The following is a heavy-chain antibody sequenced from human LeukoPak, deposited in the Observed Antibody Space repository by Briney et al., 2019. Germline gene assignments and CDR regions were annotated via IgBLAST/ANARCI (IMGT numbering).Heavy chain of an antibody. Sequence: GGSLRLSCAASGFTFSSYAMSWVRQAPGKGLEWVSAISGSGGSTYYADSVKGRFTISRDNAKNSLYLQMNSLRAEDTAVYYCARAQLVGSYNWFDPWGQGTLVTVSS. D-gene: IGHD6-6*01. V-gene: IGHV3-23*01. CDR3: ARAQLVGSYNWFDP. J-gene: IGHJ5*02. CDR2: ISGSGGST. CDR1: GFTFSSYA.